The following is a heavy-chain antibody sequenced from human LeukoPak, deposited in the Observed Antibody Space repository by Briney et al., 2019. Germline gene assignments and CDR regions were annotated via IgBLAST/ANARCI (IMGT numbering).Heavy chain of an antibody. V-gene: IGHV3-7*02. CDR2: LKPDGSDK. Sequence: GGSLRLSCAASGFIFSHNWMSWVRQVPGKGLEWVANLKPDGSDKYYVDSVKGRFTISRDNAKNSLYLRMDSLRAEDTAVYYCATELQWSFYYWGQGTLVTVSS. D-gene: IGHD2-15*01. CDR3: ATELQWSFYY. J-gene: IGHJ4*02. CDR1: GFIFSHNW.